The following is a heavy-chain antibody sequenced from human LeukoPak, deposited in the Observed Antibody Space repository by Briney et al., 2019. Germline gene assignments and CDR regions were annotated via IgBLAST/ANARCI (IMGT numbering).Heavy chain of an antibody. D-gene: IGHD4-17*01. J-gene: IGHJ6*02. CDR1: GFTFSSYA. CDR2: ISGSGGST. CDR3: AKPHYMTTVTKNYYGMDV. V-gene: IGHV3-23*01. Sequence: PGGSLRLSCAASGFTFSSYAMSWVRQAPGKGLEWVSAISGSGGSTYYADSVKGRFTISRDNSRNTLYLQMNSLKAEDTAVYYCAKPHYMTTVTKNYYGMDVWGQGTTVTVSS.